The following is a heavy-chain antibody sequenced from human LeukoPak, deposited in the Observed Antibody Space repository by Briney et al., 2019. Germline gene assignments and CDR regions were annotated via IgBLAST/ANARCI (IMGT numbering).Heavy chain of an antibody. CDR1: GGTFSSYA. D-gene: IGHD4-23*01. CDR2: IIPILGIA. Sequence: SVKVSCKASGGTFSSYAISWVRQAPGQWLEWMGRIIPILGIANYAQKFQGRVTITADKSTSTAYMELSSLRSEDTAVYYCARGIPDYGGNSDAFDIWGQGTMVTVSS. V-gene: IGHV1-69*04. J-gene: IGHJ3*02. CDR3: ARGIPDYGGNSDAFDI.